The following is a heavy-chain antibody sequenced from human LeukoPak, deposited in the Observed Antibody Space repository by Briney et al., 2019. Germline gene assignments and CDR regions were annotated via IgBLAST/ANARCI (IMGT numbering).Heavy chain of an antibody. V-gene: IGHV4-59*01. CDR3: ARGADSSGYSSIFYSDY. CDR1: GGSISSYY. J-gene: IGHJ4*02. CDR2: IYYSGST. D-gene: IGHD3-22*01. Sequence: SETLSLTCTVSGGSISSYYWNWIRQPPGKGLEWIGYIYYSGSTNYNPSLKSRITISVDTSKNQFSLKLSSVTAADTAVYYCARGADSSGYSSIFYSDYWGQGTLVTVSS.